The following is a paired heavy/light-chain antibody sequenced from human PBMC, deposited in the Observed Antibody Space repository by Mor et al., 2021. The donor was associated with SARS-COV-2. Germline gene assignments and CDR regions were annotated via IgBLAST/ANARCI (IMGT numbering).Light chain of an antibody. CDR3: MQVLQAPYT. CDR1: QSLLDSNGYNY. Sequence: DIVLTQSPLSLPVTPGESASISCRSTQSLLDSNGYNYVDWYLQKPGQSPQLLIYLASNRASGVPDRFSASGSGTDFTLKISRVEAEDVGVYYCMQVLQAPYTFGQGTKLEIK. CDR2: LAS. J-gene: IGKJ2*01. V-gene: IGKV2-28*01.
Heavy chain of an antibody. V-gene: IGHV3-7*03. CDR2: VNEDQSEK. J-gene: IGHJ2*01. CDR1: GIPFDTYP. Sequence: EGHLVESGGGLVQPGGSLRLSCLASGIPFDTYPMHWIRQAPGKGLEWVASVNEDQSEKNYVDSVKGRFTISRDNTKKSVYLQMNLLRAEDSALYFCVREVIGIVPSHWKFDFWGRGTPVTVSS. D-gene: IGHD2-21*01. CDR3: VREVIGIVPSHWKFDF.